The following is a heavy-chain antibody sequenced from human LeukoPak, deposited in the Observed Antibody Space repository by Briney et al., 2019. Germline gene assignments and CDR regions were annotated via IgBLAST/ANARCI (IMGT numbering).Heavy chain of an antibody. Sequence: ASVTVSCKASGYTFAGSSIHWVRQAPGQGLEWMGWINPNRGATIYTQKFQGRVTMTRDTSISTAYMQLSSLTSDDTAVYYCARGPSPYYYDSSGPIDYWGQGTLITVSS. CDR3: ARGPSPYYYDSSGPIDY. CDR2: INPNRGAT. V-gene: IGHV1-2*02. D-gene: IGHD3-22*01. CDR1: GYTFAGSS. J-gene: IGHJ4*02.